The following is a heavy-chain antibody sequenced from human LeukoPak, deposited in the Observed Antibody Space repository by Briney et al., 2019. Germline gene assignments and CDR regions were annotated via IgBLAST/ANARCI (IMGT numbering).Heavy chain of an antibody. CDR2: ISNGNSPI. D-gene: IGHD6-6*01. CDR3: ARGFPARRGAFDI. V-gene: IGHV3-48*01. Sequence: GGSLRLSCAASAASGFTFRSFIMNWVRQAPGKGLEWLSYISNGNSPIYYADSVKGRFTISRDNAKNSLYLQMYSLRAEDRAVYYCARGFPARRGAFDIWGQGTKVTVSS. CDR1: GFTFRSFI. J-gene: IGHJ3*02.